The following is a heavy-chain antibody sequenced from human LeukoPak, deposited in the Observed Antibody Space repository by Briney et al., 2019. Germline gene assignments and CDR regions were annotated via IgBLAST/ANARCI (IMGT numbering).Heavy chain of an antibody. Sequence: GGSLRLSCAASGFTFSNYGMSWVRQALGKGLEWVSAISGSGGSTYYADSVKGRFTVSRDNSKNTLYLQMHSLRAEDTAVYYCARSGPHYSESSGYLWGQGTQVTVSS. CDR2: ISGSGGST. CDR1: GFTFSNYG. CDR3: ARSGPHYSESSGYL. D-gene: IGHD3-22*01. V-gene: IGHV3-23*01. J-gene: IGHJ5*02.